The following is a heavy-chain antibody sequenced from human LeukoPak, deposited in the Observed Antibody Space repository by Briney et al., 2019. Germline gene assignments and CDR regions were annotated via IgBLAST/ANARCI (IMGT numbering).Heavy chain of an antibody. V-gene: IGHV4-34*01. CDR1: GGSFSGYY. CDR3: ARVSGYYYHSSGYYSDY. CDR2: INHSGST. J-gene: IGHJ4*02. Sequence: PTETLSLTCAVYGGSFSGYYWSWIRQPPGKGLEWIGEINHSGSTNYNPSLQSRVTISVDTSKNHFSLKLSSVTAADTAVYYCARVSGYYYHSSGYYSDYWGQGTLVTVSS. D-gene: IGHD3-22*01.